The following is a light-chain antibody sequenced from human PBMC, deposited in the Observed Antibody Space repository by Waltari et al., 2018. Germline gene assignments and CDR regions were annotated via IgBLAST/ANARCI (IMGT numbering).Light chain of an antibody. J-gene: IGKJ1*01. CDR1: QSIRSW. V-gene: IGKV1-5*03. CDR2: KAS. CDR3: QQYNSYPWT. Sequence: DIQMTQSPSTLSASVGDRVTITCRASQSIRSWLAWYQQKPGKAPKLMLYKASSLESGVPSRFSGSGSGTEFTLTISSLQPDDFATYYCQQYNSYPWTFGQETKVEIK.